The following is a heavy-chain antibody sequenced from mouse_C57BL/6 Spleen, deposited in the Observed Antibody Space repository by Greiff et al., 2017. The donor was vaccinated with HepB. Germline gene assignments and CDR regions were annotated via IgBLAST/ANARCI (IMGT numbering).Heavy chain of an antibody. J-gene: IGHJ3*01. V-gene: IGHV1-59*01. Sequence: QVQLQQPGAELVRPGTSVKLSCKASGYTFTSYWMHWVKQRPGQGLEWIGVIDPSDSYTNSNQKFKGKATLTVDTSSSTAYMQLSSLTSEDSAVYYCARPYYSNYAWFAYWGQGTLVTVAA. D-gene: IGHD2-5*01. CDR1: GYTFTSYW. CDR3: ARPYYSNYAWFAY. CDR2: IDPSDSYT.